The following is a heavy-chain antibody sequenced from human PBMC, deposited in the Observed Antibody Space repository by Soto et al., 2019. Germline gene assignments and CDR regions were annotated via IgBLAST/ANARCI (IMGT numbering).Heavy chain of an antibody. CDR1: GGSISSGGYS. Sequence: SETLSLTCAVSGGSISSGGYSWSWIRQPPGKGLEWIGYIYHSGSTYYNPSLKSRVTISVDRSKNQFSLKLSSVTAADTAVYYCARGYCSGGSCYPFDYWGQGTLVTVSS. J-gene: IGHJ4*02. V-gene: IGHV4-30-2*01. D-gene: IGHD2-15*01. CDR3: ARGYCSGGSCYPFDY. CDR2: IYHSGST.